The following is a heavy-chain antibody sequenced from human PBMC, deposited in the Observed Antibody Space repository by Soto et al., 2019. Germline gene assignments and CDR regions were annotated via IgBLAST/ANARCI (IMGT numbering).Heavy chain of an antibody. V-gene: IGHV4-38-2*01. CDR1: GCSISSGYY. CDR3: ARYSGYEFDY. J-gene: IGHJ4*02. Sequence: SETLSLTCAVSGCSISSGYYWGWIRQPPGKGLEWIGSIYHSGSTYYNPSLKSRVTISVDTSKNQFSLKLSSVTAADTAVYYCARYSGYEFDYWGQGTLVTVSS. CDR2: IYHSGST. D-gene: IGHD5-12*01.